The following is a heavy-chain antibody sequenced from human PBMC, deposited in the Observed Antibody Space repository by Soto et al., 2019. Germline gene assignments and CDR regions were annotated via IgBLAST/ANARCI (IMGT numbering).Heavy chain of an antibody. CDR2: IYYSGST. D-gene: IGHD3-22*01. J-gene: IGHJ3*02. V-gene: IGHV4-31*03. Sequence: SETLSLTCTVSGGSISSGGYYWSWIRQHPGKGLEWIGYIYYSGSTYYNPSLKSRVTISVDTSKNQFSLKLSSVTAADTAVYYCASLYYYDGAGAFDIWGQGTMVTVSS. CDR1: GGSISSGGYY. CDR3: ASLYYYDGAGAFDI.